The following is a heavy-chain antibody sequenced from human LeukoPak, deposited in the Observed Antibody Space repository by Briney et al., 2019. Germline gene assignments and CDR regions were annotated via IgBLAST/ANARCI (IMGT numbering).Heavy chain of an antibody. D-gene: IGHD5-18*01. CDR2: IYTSGST. Sequence: SETLSLTCTVSGGSISSTNYYWSWIRQPAGKGLEWIGRIYTSGSTNYNPSLKSRVTLSVETSKSQFSLKLSSVTAADTAVYYCARDAGDSYGVDAFDIWGQGTMVTVSS. CDR1: GGSISSTNYY. CDR3: ARDAGDSYGVDAFDI. V-gene: IGHV4-4*07. J-gene: IGHJ3*02.